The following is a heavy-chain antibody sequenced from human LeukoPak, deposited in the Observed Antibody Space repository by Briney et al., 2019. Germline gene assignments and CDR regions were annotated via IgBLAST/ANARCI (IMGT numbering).Heavy chain of an antibody. CDR1: EFTVSSYA. D-gene: IGHD4-17*01. CDR3: ARDRRGDDYYYYGMDV. J-gene: IGHJ6*04. Sequence: GRSLRLSCAASEFTVSSYAMHWGRQAPGKGLEWVAVISYDGSNKYYADSVKGRFTISRDNSKNTLYLQMNSLRAEDTAVYYCARDRRGDDYYYYGMDVWGKGTTVTVSS. CDR2: ISYDGSNK. V-gene: IGHV3-30*04.